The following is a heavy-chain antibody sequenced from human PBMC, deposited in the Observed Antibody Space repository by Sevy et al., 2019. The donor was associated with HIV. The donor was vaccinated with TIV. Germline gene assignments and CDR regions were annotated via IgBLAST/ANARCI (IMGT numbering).Heavy chain of an antibody. CDR1: GGSISSYY. J-gene: IGHJ6*02. V-gene: IGHV4-59*13. D-gene: IGHD5-12*01. Sequence: SETLSLTCTVSGGSISSYYWSWIRQPPGKGLEWIGYIYYSGNTNYNPSLKSRVTISVDTSKNQFSLKLSSVTAADTAVYYCASYSGYDLYYYYGMDVWGQGTTVTVSS. CDR2: IYYSGNT. CDR3: ASYSGYDLYYYYGMDV.